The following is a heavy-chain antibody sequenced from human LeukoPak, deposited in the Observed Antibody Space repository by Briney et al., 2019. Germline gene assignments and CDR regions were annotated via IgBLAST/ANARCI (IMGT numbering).Heavy chain of an antibody. CDR1: GGSISSSSYY. V-gene: IGHV4-39*02. CDR3: ARDAPTVQLWRTDAFDI. CDR2: IYYSGST. J-gene: IGHJ3*02. Sequence: PSETLSLTCTVSGGSISSSSYYWGWIRQPPGKGLEWIGSIYYSGSTYYNPSLKSRVTISVDTSKNQFSLKLTSVTAADTAVYYCARDAPTVQLWRTDAFDIWGQGTMVTVSS. D-gene: IGHD5-18*01.